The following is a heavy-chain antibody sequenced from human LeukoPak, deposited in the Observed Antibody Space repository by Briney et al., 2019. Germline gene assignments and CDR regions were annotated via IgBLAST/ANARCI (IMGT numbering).Heavy chain of an antibody. CDR3: ARGSNRGVYSVFDY. D-gene: IGHD1-14*01. Sequence: GRSLRLSCAASGFTFSSYAMHWVRPAPGKGLEWVAVISYDGSNKYYADSVKGRFTISRDNSKNTLYLQMNSLRAEDTAVYYCARGSNRGVYSVFDYWGQGTLVTVSS. J-gene: IGHJ4*02. CDR1: GFTFSSYA. V-gene: IGHV3-30-3*01. CDR2: ISYDGSNK.